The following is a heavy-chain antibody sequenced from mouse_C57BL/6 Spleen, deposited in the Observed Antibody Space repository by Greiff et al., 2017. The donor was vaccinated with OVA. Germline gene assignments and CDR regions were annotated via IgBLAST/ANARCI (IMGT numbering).Heavy chain of an antibody. V-gene: IGHV1-50*01. CDR2: IDPSDSYT. D-gene: IGHD1-1*01. Sequence: QVQLQQSGAELVKPGASVKLSCKASGYTFTSYWMQWVKQRPGQGLEWIGEIDPSDSYTNYNQKFKGKATLTVDTSSSTAYMQLSSLTSEDSAVYYCARSGDYYGSSLFSYWGQGTTLTVSS. CDR1: GYTFTSYW. J-gene: IGHJ2*01. CDR3: ARSGDYYGSSLFSY.